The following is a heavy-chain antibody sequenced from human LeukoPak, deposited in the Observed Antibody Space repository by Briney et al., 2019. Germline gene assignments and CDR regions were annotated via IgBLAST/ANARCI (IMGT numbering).Heavy chain of an antibody. V-gene: IGHV4-59*01. CDR1: GGSISSYY. CDR2: IYYSGST. J-gene: IGHJ5*02. Sequence: SETLSLTRTVSGGSISSYYWSWIRQPPGKGLEWIGYIYYSGSTNYDPSLKSRVTISVDTSKNQFSLKLSSVTAADTAVYYCARERGKRDWFDPWGQGTLVTVSS. CDR3: ARERGKRDWFDP.